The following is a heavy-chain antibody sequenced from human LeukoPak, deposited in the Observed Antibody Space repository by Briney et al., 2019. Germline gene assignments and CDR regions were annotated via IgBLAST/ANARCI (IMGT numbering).Heavy chain of an antibody. CDR1: GFTFSSYS. CDR2: ITSGSSTV. J-gene: IGHJ4*02. Sequence: GGSLRLSCAASGFTFSSYSMNWVRQAPGKGLEWVSYITSGSSTVYYADSVKGRFTISRDNAKNSLCLQMNSLRAEDTAVYYCARERWYSSSRGSFDYWGQGTLVTVSS. V-gene: IGHV3-48*04. D-gene: IGHD6-6*01. CDR3: ARERWYSSSRGSFDY.